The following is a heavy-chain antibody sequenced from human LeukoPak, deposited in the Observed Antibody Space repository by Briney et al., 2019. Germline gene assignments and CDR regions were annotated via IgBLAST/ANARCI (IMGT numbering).Heavy chain of an antibody. Sequence: ASVKVSCKASGYTFTSYDINWVRQATGQGLERMGWMNPNSGSTGYAQKFQGRVTFTRNTSISTAYMELSSLRSEDTAVYYCARGKELGYCTNGVCPNWFDPWGQGTPVTVSS. CDR3: ARGKELGYCTNGVCPNWFDP. J-gene: IGHJ5*02. V-gene: IGHV1-8*03. D-gene: IGHD2-8*01. CDR1: GYTFTSYD. CDR2: MNPNSGST.